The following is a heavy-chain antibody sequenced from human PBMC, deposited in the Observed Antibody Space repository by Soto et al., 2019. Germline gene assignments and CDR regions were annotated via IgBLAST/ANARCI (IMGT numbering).Heavy chain of an antibody. CDR1: GGSFSGYY. Sequence: LSLTCAVYGGSFSGYYWSWIRQPPGKGLEWIGEINHSGSTNYNPSLKSRVTISVDTSKNQFSLKLSSVTAADTAVYYCARRGHYYGSGSYYTGLDYYYYYMDVWGKGTTVTVSS. CDR2: INHSGST. D-gene: IGHD3-10*01. V-gene: IGHV4-34*01. J-gene: IGHJ6*03. CDR3: ARRGHYYGSGSYYTGLDYYYYYMDV.